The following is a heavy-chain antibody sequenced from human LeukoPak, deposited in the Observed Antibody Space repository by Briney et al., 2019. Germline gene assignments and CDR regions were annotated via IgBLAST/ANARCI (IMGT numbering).Heavy chain of an antibody. D-gene: IGHD4-17*01. J-gene: IGHJ4*02. CDR2: IYSGGST. Sequence: GGSLRLSCAASGFTFSTYAMNWXXQAPGKGLEWVSVIYSGGSTYYADSVKGRFTISRDNSKNTLYLQMNSLRAEDTAVYYCARVDYGDYGFDYWGQGTLVTVSS. V-gene: IGHV3-66*01. CDR3: ARVDYGDYGFDY. CDR1: GFTFSTYA.